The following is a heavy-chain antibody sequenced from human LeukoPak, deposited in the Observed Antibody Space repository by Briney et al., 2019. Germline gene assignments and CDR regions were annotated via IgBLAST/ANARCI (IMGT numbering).Heavy chain of an antibody. J-gene: IGHJ4*02. CDR3: AVLCDGDCYGSWYFDY. D-gene: IGHD2-21*02. CDR2: ISGSDDGT. CDR1: GFTFSTYA. Sequence: PGGSLRLSCAASGFTFSTYAMSWVRQIPGKGLEWVSAISGSDDGTYYADSVKGRFTISRDNSKNTLYLQMNSLRPEDTAVYYCAVLCDGDCYGSWYFDYWGQGTLVTVSS. V-gene: IGHV3-23*01.